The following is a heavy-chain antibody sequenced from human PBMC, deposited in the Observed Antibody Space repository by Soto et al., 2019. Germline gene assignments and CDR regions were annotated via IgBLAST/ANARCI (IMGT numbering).Heavy chain of an antibody. CDR1: GFTFSTFS. CDR3: ARDLGWAFDS. D-gene: IGHD6-19*01. CDR2: ISGGGRPI. Sequence: EVQLVESGGGSVRPGGSLRLSCAASGFTFSTFSMNWVRQAPGRGLEWISYISGGGRPISYADSVKGRFTISRDNAKNSLYLQMDSLTDEDTAVYYCARDLGWAFDSWGQGTLVTVSS. J-gene: IGHJ4*02. V-gene: IGHV3-48*02.